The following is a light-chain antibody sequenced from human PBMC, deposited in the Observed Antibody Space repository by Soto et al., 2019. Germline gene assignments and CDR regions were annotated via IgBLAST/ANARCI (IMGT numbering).Light chain of an antibody. J-gene: IGKJ3*01. CDR3: QQYGSSLFT. Sequence: EIVLTQSPGTLSLSPGERATLSCRASQSVRSSYLAWYQQKPGQAPRLLIYGASSRATGIPDRFSGSGAGTHFTLTISRLEPEEFAVYYCQQYGSSLFTFGPGTKVDIK. CDR2: GAS. V-gene: IGKV3-20*01. CDR1: QSVRSSY.